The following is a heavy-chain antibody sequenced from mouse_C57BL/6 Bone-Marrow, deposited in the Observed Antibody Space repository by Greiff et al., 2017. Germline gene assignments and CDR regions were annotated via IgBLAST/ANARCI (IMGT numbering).Heavy chain of an antibody. V-gene: IGHV1-39*01. Sequence: EVQGVESGPELVKPGASVKISCKASGYSFTDYNMNWVKQSNGKSLEWIGVINPNYGTTSYNQKFKGKATLTVDKSSSTAYMQLNSLTSDDSAVYYCARYYYGYWYFDVWGTGTTVTVSS. CDR2: INPNYGTT. J-gene: IGHJ1*03. CDR1: GYSFTDYN. CDR3: ARYYYGYWYFDV. D-gene: IGHD1-1*01.